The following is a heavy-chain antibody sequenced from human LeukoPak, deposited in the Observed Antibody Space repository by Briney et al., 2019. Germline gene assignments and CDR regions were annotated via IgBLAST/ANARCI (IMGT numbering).Heavy chain of an antibody. D-gene: IGHD2-15*01. CDR3: ARGGWSLDY. V-gene: IGHV4-59*01. CDR2: IYFSGST. J-gene: IGHJ4*02. Sequence: SETLTLTCTDSGGSISSYYWSWIRQPPGKGLEWIGYIYFSGSTNYNPSLKSRVTISVDTSKNQFSLKLSSVTAAGTAVYYCARGGWSLDYWGQGTLVTVSS. CDR1: GGSISSYY.